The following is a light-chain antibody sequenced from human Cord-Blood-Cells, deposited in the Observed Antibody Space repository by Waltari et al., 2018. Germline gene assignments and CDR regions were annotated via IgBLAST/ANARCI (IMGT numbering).Light chain of an antibody. V-gene: IGLV1-47*01. CDR2: RNN. CDR1: SSNIGSNY. Sequence: QSVLTQSPSASGTPGQRVTISCSGSSSNIGSNYVYWYQPLPGTAPKLLIYRNNQRPSGVPDRFSGSKSGTSASLAISGLRSEDEADYYCAAWDDSLSGYVFGTGTKVTVL. J-gene: IGLJ1*01. CDR3: AAWDDSLSGYV.